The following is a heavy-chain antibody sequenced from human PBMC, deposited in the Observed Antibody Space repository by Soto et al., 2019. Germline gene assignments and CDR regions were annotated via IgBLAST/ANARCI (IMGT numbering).Heavy chain of an antibody. CDR3: AKGSAAARPYYFDY. CDR2: ITGGGSST. CDR1: GVTCSRYA. J-gene: IGHJ4*02. V-gene: IGHV3-23*01. D-gene: IGHD6-13*01. Sequence: AGGSLRHSCAASGVTCSRYAMSWVRQATGKGLEWVSAITGGGSSTYYADSVKGRFTISRDNSKNTLSLQMNGLRAEDTAVYYCAKGSAAARPYYFDYWGQGALVTVSS.